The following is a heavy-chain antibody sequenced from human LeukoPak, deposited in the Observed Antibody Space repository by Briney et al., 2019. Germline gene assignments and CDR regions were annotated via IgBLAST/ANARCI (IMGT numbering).Heavy chain of an antibody. Sequence: ASVKVSCKASGYTFTSYDINWVRQATGQGLEWMGWMNPNSGNTGYAQKFQGRVTITRNTSISTAYMELSSLRSEDTAVYYCARVNPYDFWSGYGPYWYFDLWGRGTLVTVSS. D-gene: IGHD3-3*01. J-gene: IGHJ2*01. CDR3: ARVNPYDFWSGYGPYWYFDL. CDR2: MNPNSGNT. V-gene: IGHV1-8*03. CDR1: GYTFTSYD.